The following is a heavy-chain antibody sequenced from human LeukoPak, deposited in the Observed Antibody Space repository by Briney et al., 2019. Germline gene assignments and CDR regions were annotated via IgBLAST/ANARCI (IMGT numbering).Heavy chain of an antibody. J-gene: IGHJ4*02. D-gene: IGHD3-3*01. CDR3: AREREDYDFWSGYHKIFDY. CDR1: GFTFSSYA. CDR2: ISYDGSNK. V-gene: IGHV3-30-3*01. Sequence: GGSLRLSCAASGFTFSSYAMHWVRQAPGEGLEWVAVISYDGSNKYYADSVKGRFTISRDNAKNSLYLQMNSLRAEDTAVYYCAREREDYDFWSGYHKIFDYWGQGTLVTVSS.